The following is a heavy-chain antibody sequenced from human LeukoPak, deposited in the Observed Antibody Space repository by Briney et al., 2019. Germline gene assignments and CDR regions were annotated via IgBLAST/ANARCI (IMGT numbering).Heavy chain of an antibody. V-gene: IGHV1-69*06. CDR3: AREGYQLLSPFDY. CDR2: IIPIFGTA. CDR1: GGTFSSYA. Sequence: SVKVSCKASGGTFSSYAISWVRQAPGQGLEWMGGIIPIFGTANYAQKFQGRVTITADKPTSTAYMELSSLRSEDTAVYYCAREGYQLLSPFDYWGQGTLVTVSS. D-gene: IGHD2-2*01. J-gene: IGHJ4*02.